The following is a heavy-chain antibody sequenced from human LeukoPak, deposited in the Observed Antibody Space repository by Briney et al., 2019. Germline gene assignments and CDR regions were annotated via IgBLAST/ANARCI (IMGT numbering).Heavy chain of an antibody. D-gene: IGHD3/OR15-3a*01. CDR1: GIIFSNHW. V-gene: IGHV3-74*01. CDR3: VRDVRGIGQDYYYMDV. Sequence: GGSLRVSCAASGIIFSNHWMHWVRQAQGKGLVWVARINTDGRSTTYADSVKGRFTISRDNAKNTLYQQMNSLRAEDTAVYYCVRDVRGIGQDYYYMDVWGKGTTVTVSS. J-gene: IGHJ6*03. CDR2: INTDGRST.